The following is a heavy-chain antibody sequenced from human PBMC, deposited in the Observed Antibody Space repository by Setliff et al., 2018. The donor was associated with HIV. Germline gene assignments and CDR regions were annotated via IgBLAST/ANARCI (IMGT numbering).Heavy chain of an antibody. J-gene: IGHJ6*03. CDR3: AGSGGSRHYYYYYMDV. Sequence: SETLSLTCIVSGGSISSHFWTWIRQPPGKRLEWIGYIYYSGSTNYNPSLKSRVTISVDTSKNQFSLKLSSVTAADTAVYYCAGSGGSRHYYYYYMDVWGKGTTVTV. D-gene: IGHD5-12*01. CDR1: GGSISSHF. CDR2: IYYSGST. V-gene: IGHV4-59*11.